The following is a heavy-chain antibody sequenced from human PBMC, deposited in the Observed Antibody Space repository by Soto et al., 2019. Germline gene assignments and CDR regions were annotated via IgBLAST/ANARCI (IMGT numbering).Heavy chain of an antibody. J-gene: IGHJ6*02. D-gene: IGHD6-19*01. CDR2: IDHSGST. CDR1: GGSFSGYY. V-gene: IGHV4-34*01. CDR3: ARGTIAVAGTHFGNFGYYYYGMDV. Sequence: PSETLSLTCAVYGGSFSGYYWSWIRQPPGKGLEWIGEIDHSGSTNYNPSLKSRVTISVDTSKNQFSLKLSSVTAADTAVYYCARGTIAVAGTHFGNFGYYYYGMDVWGQGTTGTVS.